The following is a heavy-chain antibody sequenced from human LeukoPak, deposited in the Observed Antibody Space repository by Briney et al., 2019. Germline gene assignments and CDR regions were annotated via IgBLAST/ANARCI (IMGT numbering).Heavy chain of an antibody. CDR3: AREMIVVNVPYNWFDP. Sequence: PSQTLSLTCTVSGGSMSSGDYYWSWIRQPPGKGLEWIGYIYYSGSTYYNPSLKSRVTISVDTSKNQFSLKLSSVTAADTAVYYCAREMIVVNVPYNWFDPWGQGTLVTVS. CDR2: IYYSGST. D-gene: IGHD3-22*01. V-gene: IGHV4-30-4*01. CDR1: GGSMSSGDYY. J-gene: IGHJ5*02.